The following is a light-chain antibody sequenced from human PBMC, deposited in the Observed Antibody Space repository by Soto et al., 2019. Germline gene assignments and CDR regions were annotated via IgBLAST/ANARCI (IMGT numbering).Light chain of an antibody. J-gene: IGLJ1*01. CDR3: CSYAGSDTSYV. CDR1: SSDVGGYNY. CDR2: DVS. Sequence: QSALTQPRSVSGAPGQSVTISCTGTSSDVGGYNYVSWYQQHPGKAPKLMIYDVSKRPSGVPDRFSGSKSGNTASLTISGLQAEDEADYYCCSYAGSDTSYVFGTGTKVTV. V-gene: IGLV2-11*01.